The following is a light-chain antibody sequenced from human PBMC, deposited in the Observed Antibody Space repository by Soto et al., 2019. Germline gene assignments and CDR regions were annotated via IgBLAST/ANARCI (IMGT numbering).Light chain of an antibody. CDR3: QQYYSTPLT. Sequence: EIVMTQSPATLSVSPGERATLSCRASQNIGGTLAWYQQKPGQAPRLLFYGASTRATGIPARFSGSGSGTEFTLTISSLQSEDVAVYYCQQYYSTPLTFGGGTKVDIK. CDR1: QNIGGT. CDR2: GAS. V-gene: IGKV3-15*01. J-gene: IGKJ4*01.